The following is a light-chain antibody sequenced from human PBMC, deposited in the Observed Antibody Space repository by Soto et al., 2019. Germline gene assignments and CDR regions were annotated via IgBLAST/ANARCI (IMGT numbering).Light chain of an antibody. CDR2: GAS. CDR1: QSVSSN. CDR3: QQYNKWRT. Sequence: EIVMTQSPATLSVSPGDTATLSCRASQSVSSNLGWYQQKPGQAPRLLIYGASTRATGIPARFSGSGSGTEFTLTISSLQSEDFAVYYCQQYNKWRTFGQGTKVDIK. V-gene: IGKV3-15*01. J-gene: IGKJ1*01.